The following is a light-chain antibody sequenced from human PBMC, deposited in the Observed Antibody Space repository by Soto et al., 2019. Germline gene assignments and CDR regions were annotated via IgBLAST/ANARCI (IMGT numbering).Light chain of an antibody. V-gene: IGLV2-23*01. CDR3: CSYAGSSTSWV. CDR2: EGS. CDR1: ISDVGSYDL. J-gene: IGLJ3*02. Sequence: QPVLTQPASVSGSPGQSITISCTGTISDVGSYDLVSWYQQHPDKAPKLMIYEGSKRPSGVSSRFSGSKSGNTASLTISGLQAEDEADYYCCSYAGSSTSWVFGGGTKLTVL.